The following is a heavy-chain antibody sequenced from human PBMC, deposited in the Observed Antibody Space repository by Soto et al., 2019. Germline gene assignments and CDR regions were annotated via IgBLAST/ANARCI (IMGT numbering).Heavy chain of an antibody. J-gene: IGHJ5*01. Sequence: TPSLPCTVSTGSLTNGDYYWSWIRLPPGKGLEWIGNIHHSGTTYSNPSLRSRLAISVDPPNNQFSLKLRSVTAADTAVYFCARDLPTMIIDSRGQGSLVTVSS. V-gene: IGHV4-30-4*01. D-gene: IGHD3-22*01. CDR2: IHHSGTT. CDR1: TGSLTNGDYY. CDR3: ARDLPTMIIDS.